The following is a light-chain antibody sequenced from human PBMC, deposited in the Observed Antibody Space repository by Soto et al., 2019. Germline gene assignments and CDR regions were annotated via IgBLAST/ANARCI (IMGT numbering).Light chain of an antibody. CDR1: QSISSY. Sequence: SQMAQSPSSLSSSVGDRVTISCRASQSISSYLNWYQQKPGKAPKLLIYTASNVQSGVPSRISGSGSGTDFTLTISSLQPEDFATYYCQQSYSMPGTFGQGTKVDI. CDR3: QQSYSMPGT. CDR2: TAS. J-gene: IGKJ1*01. V-gene: IGKV1-39*01.